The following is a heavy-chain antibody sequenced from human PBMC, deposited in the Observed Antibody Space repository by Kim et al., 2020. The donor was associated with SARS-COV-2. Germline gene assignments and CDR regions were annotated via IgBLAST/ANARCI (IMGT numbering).Heavy chain of an antibody. D-gene: IGHD3-3*01. V-gene: IGHV4-59*01. J-gene: IGHJ5*02. CDR3: ARVLWSGYYSSS. Sequence: NYSPALKSRYTRSVDTSKNQFSLKLRSVTAADTAVYYCARVLWSGYYSSSWGQGTLVTVSS.